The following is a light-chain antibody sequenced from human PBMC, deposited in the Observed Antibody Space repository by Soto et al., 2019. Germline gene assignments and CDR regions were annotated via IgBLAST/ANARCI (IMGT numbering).Light chain of an antibody. CDR1: QSVSNNY. J-gene: IGKJ5*01. V-gene: IGKV3D-20*02. CDR3: QQRSNWPPIT. Sequence: EIVLTQSPGTLSLSPWEIATLSFMASQSVSNNYLAWYQQKPGQAPRLLIYGASNRATGIPDRFSGSGSGTDFTLTISSLEPEDFAVYYCQQRSNWPPITFGQGTRLEIK. CDR2: GAS.